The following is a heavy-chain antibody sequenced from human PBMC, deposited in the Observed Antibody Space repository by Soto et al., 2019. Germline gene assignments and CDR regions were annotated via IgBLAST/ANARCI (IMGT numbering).Heavy chain of an antibody. D-gene: IGHD2-21*02. CDR3: ARESGDWPLNWFDP. J-gene: IGHJ5*02. V-gene: IGHV3-74*01. Sequence: LRLSCAASGFNFGNHWMHWVRQRPAEGLVWVSRITSGGKSKAYAESVKGRFAISRDNAKNTLYLQMNGLTAEDTAVYYCARESGDWPLNWFDPWGQGTLVTVSS. CDR1: GFNFGNHW. CDR2: ITSGGKSK.